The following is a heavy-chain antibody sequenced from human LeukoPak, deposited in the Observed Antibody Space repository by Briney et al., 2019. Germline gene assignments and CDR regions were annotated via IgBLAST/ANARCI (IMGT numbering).Heavy chain of an antibody. CDR3: ANNPPYYRGGIDY. Sequence: PGGSLRLSCVGSGFTISNYWMHWVRQAPGTGLVWVSRIHPDGSITTYADSVKGRFTISRDNAKNTLYLQMNSLSAEDTAVYYCANNPPYYRGGIDYWGQGTLVTVSS. CDR1: GFTISNYW. CDR2: IHPDGSIT. V-gene: IGHV3-74*03. J-gene: IGHJ4*02. D-gene: IGHD2/OR15-2a*01.